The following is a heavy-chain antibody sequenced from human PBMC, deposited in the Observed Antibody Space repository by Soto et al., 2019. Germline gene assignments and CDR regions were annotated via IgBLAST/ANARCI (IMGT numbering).Heavy chain of an antibody. V-gene: IGHV2-5*02. J-gene: IGHJ4*02. CDR3: ARPYDPYYFAY. Sequence: QITLKESGPTLVKPTQTLTLTCTFSGFSLTTSAVAVGWIRQPPGKALEWLAIIYGGDDKFYSPSLKSGLTTTQDTTTNKVVLTMTIMAPVDTAKYYCARPYDPYYFAYWGQGTLVTVSS. D-gene: IGHD1-1*01. CDR2: IYGGDDK. CDR1: GFSLTTSAVA.